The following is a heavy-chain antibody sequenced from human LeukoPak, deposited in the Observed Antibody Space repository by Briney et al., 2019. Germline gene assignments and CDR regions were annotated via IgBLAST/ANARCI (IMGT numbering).Heavy chain of an antibody. J-gene: IGHJ4*01. CDR1: GFTFSRYG. CDR2: ISGSGGST. CDR3: AKGRILWFGVQSDFDY. D-gene: IGHD3-10*01. Sequence: GGSLRLSCAPSGFTFSRYGMSWVRQAPGKGLEWVSAISGSGGSTYYADSVKGRFTISRDNSKNTLYLQMNSRRAEDTAVYYCAKGRILWFGVQSDFDYWGQGTLVTVSS. V-gene: IGHV3-23*01.